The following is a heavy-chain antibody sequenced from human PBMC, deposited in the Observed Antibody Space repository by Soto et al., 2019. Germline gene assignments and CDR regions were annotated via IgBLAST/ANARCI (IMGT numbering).Heavy chain of an antibody. V-gene: IGHV3-15*01. CDR1: GFIFRNDW. Sequence: EVQLVESGGGSATPGGSLRLSCATSGFIFRNDWMNWVRQAPGKGLEWVARIKSRFDGGTTDYAAPVEGRFFISRDDSQNTLFLQMNSLQSEDTAGYYCMTHADITGGGHWGQGTLVTVAP. CDR3: MTHADITGGGH. J-gene: IGHJ4*02. CDR2: IKSRFDGGTT. D-gene: IGHD2-8*02.